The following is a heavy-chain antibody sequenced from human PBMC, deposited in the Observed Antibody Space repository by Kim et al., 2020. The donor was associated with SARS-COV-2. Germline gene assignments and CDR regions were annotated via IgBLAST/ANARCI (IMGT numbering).Heavy chain of an antibody. Sequence: GGSLRLSCVVSGFSLNNRGIGWVRQPPGKGLEWVSAVPADPRKYPDSVKGRFIISKDTSKNTVDLQMNSLRVDDTALYFCADWHHVEFWGRGTLVIVSS. V-gene: IGHV3-23*01. CDR3: ADWHHVEF. CDR1: GFSLNNRG. CDR2: VPADPR. D-gene: IGHD3-9*01. J-gene: IGHJ4*02.